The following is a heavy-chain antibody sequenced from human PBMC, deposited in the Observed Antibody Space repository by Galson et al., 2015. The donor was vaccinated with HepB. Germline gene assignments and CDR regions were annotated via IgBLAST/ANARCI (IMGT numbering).Heavy chain of an antibody. V-gene: IGHV1-18*04. CDR2: ISAYNGNT. CDR1: GYTFTSYG. D-gene: IGHD6-13*01. Sequence: SVKVSCKASGYTFTSYGISWVRQAPGQGLEWMGWISAYNGNTNYAQKLQGRVTMTTDTSTSTAYMELRSLRSDDTAVYYCARALRGIAAAGSGVDYWGQGTLVTVSS. J-gene: IGHJ4*02. CDR3: ARALRGIAAAGSGVDY.